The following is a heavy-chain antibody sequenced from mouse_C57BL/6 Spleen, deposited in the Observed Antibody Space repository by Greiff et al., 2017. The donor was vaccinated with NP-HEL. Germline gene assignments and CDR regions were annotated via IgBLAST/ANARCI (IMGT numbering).Heavy chain of an antibody. J-gene: IGHJ3*01. CDR2: IDPSDSYT. D-gene: IGHD1-1*01. Sequence: VQLQQPGAELVRPGTSVKLSCKASGYTFTSYWMHWVKQRPGQGLEWIGVIDPSDSYTNYNQKFKGKATLTVDTSSSTAYMQLSSLTSEDSAVYYCARRGTVVPFAYWGRGTLVTVSA. CDR1: GYTFTSYW. V-gene: IGHV1-59*01. CDR3: ARRGTVVPFAY.